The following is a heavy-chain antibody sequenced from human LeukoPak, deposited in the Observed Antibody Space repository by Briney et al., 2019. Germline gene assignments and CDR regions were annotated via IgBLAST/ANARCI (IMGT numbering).Heavy chain of an antibody. V-gene: IGHV1-24*01. D-gene: IGHD4-17*01. CDR1: GYTLTESS. J-gene: IGHJ4*02. Sequence: ASVKVSCKVSGYTLTESSMHWVRQAPGKGLEWMGGFDPDDGETIYAQKFQGRVTMTEDTSTDTAYMELSSLRSEDTAVYYCATEVGGTVTTVFDYWGQGTLVTVSS. CDR3: ATEVGGTVTTVFDY. CDR2: FDPDDGET.